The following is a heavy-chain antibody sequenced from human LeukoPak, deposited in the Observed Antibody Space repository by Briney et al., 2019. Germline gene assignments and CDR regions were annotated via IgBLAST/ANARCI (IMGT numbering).Heavy chain of an antibody. J-gene: IGHJ4*02. D-gene: IGHD7-27*01. CDR3: ASNTGTVFDY. CDR2: IYYSGST. V-gene: IGHV4-38-2*01. Sequence: GSLRLSCAVSTFTFNSYWGWIRQPPGKGLEWIGSIYYSGSTYYNPSLKSRVTISLDMSKHHFSLHLTSVTAADTAVYYCASNTGTVFDYWGQGALVTVSS. CDR1: TFTFNSY.